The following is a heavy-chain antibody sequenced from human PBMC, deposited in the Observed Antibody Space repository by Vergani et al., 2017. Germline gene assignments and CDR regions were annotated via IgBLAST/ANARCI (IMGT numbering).Heavy chain of an antibody. D-gene: IGHD5-18*01. V-gene: IGHV5-51*01. CDR2: IYPGDSDT. J-gene: IGHJ6*02. CDR3: AREKGGTAMDLYYYYGMDV. Sequence: EVQLVQSGAEVKKPGESLRISCKGSGYSFTSYWIGWVRQMPGKGLEWMGIIYPGDSDTRYSPSFQGQVTISADKSISTAYLQWSSLKASDTAMYYCAREKGGTAMDLYYYYGMDVWGQGTTVTVSS. CDR1: GYSFTSYW.